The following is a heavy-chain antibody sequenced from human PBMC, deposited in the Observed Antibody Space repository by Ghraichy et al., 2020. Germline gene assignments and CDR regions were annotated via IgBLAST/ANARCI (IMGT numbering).Heavy chain of an antibody. Sequence: GGSLRLSCAASGFTFSSYGMMWVRQAPGKELVWVSAISKSGDDTYYTDSVKGRFTLSRDNSKNTLYLQMNSLRAEDTAVYHCAKIPVAGRWYFDRWSRGPCVTVSS. CDR1: GFTFSSYG. V-gene: IGHV3-23*01. CDR3: AKIPVAGRWYFDR. D-gene: IGHD6-19*01. J-gene: IGHJ2*01. CDR2: ISKSGDDT.